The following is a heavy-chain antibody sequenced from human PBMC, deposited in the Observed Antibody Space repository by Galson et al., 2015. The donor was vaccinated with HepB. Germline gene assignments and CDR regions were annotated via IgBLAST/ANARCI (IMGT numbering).Heavy chain of an antibody. V-gene: IGHV3-30*18. CDR1: GFTFSSYG. CDR2: ISYDGSNK. CDR3: AKVWGMGTTVVTGYFDY. D-gene: IGHD4-23*01. Sequence: SLRLSCAASGFTFSSYGMHWVRQAPGKGLEWVAVISYDGSNKYYADSVKGRFTISRDNSKNTLYLQMNSLRAEDTAVYYCAKVWGMGTTVVTGYFDYWGQGTLVTVSS. J-gene: IGHJ4*02.